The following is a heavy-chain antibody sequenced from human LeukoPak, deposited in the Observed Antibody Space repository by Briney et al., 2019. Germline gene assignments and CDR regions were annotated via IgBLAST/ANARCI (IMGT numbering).Heavy chain of an antibody. Sequence: ASVKVSCKASGGTFSKYAFSWVRLAPGQGLEWMGRIIPVLDVAKYAQKFQGRVTITADTSTSTVYMEVSSLRSEDTAVYFCARDSRDDGSGYYYDYWFDPWGQGTLVTVSS. CDR2: IIPVLDVA. J-gene: IGHJ5*02. D-gene: IGHD3-22*01. CDR3: ARDSRDDGSGYYYDYWFDP. V-gene: IGHV1-69*04. CDR1: GGTFSKYA.